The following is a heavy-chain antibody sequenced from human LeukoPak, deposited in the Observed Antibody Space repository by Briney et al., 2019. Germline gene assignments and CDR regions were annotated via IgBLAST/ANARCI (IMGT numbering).Heavy chain of an antibody. V-gene: IGHV3-11*01. J-gene: IGHJ6*02. D-gene: IGHD6-6*01. CDR2: ISSSGSTI. CDR3: ARDHRLVDYYGMDV. Sequence: PGGSLRLSCAASGVTFSDYYMSWIRQAPGKGLEWVSYISSSGSTIYYADSVKGRFTISRDNAKNSLYLQMNSVRAEDTAVYYCARDHRLVDYYGMDVWGQGTTVTVSS. CDR1: GVTFSDYY.